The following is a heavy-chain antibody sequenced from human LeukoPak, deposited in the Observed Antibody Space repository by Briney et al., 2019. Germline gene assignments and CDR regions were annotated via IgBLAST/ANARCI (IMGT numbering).Heavy chain of an antibody. CDR3: ARGRDARDSSGWWAKDY. CDR1: GGSISSYY. Sequence: SETLSLTCTVSGGSISSYYWSWIRQPPGKGLEWIGYIYYSGSTNYNPSLKSRVTISVDTSKNQFSLKLSSVTAADTAVYYCARGRDARDSSGWWAKDYWGQGTLVTVSS. V-gene: IGHV4-59*01. CDR2: IYYSGST. J-gene: IGHJ4*02. D-gene: IGHD6-19*01.